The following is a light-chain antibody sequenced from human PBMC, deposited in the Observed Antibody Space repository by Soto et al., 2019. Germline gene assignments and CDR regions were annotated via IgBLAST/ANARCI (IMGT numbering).Light chain of an antibody. Sequence: EIVLTQSPGTRSLSPLEIATVSFMASQSVSSSYLAWYQQKPGQAPRLLIYGASSRATGIPDRFSGSGSGTDFTLTISRLEPEDFAVYYCQQYGSSPTFGQGTRLEIK. CDR2: GAS. CDR3: QQYGSSPT. J-gene: IGKJ5*01. CDR1: QSVSSSY. V-gene: IGKV3-20*01.